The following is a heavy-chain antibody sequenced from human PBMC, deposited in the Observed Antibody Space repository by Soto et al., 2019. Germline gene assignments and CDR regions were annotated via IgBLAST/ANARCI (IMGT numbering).Heavy chain of an antibody. D-gene: IGHD1-7*01. Sequence: PGGSLRLSCAASGFTFSSYSMNWVRQAPGKGLEWVSSISSSSSYIYYADSVKGRFTISRDNAKNSLYLQMNSLRAEDTAVYYCARDGNNWNYGVYYFDYWGQGTLVTVSS. J-gene: IGHJ4*02. V-gene: IGHV3-21*01. CDR1: GFTFSSYS. CDR3: ARDGNNWNYGVYYFDY. CDR2: ISSSSSYI.